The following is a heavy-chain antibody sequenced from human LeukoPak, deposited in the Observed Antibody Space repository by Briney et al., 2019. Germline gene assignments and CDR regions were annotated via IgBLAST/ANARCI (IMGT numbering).Heavy chain of an antibody. Sequence: SETLSLTCAVSGYSITSGYYWGWVRQSPGRGLEWIGTIFHSGSIYYNPSLKSRLTLSVDTSKNQFSLELNSLTAADTAVYYCARMGVSYYYDSSTYFPVAFDVWGQGTMVTVSA. CDR2: IFHSGSI. J-gene: IGHJ3*01. CDR1: GYSITSGYY. CDR3: ARMGVSYYYDSSTYFPVAFDV. V-gene: IGHV4-38-2*01. D-gene: IGHD3-22*01.